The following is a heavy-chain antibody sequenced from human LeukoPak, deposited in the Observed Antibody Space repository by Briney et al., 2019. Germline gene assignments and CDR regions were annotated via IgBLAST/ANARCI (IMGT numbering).Heavy chain of an antibody. Sequence: SETLSLTCTVSGGSISSYYWSWIRQPPGKGLEWIGYIYYSGSTNCSPSLKSRVTISVDTSKNQFSLKLSSVTAADTAVYYCARQIGGFDYWGQGTLVPVSS. CDR1: GGSISSYY. J-gene: IGHJ4*02. CDR2: IYYSGST. V-gene: IGHV4-59*08. D-gene: IGHD3-16*01. CDR3: ARQIGGFDY.